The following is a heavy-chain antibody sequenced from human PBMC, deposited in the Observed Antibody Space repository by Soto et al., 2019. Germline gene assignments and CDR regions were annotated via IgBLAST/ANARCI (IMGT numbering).Heavy chain of an antibody. D-gene: IGHD6-13*01. CDR2: IRGDGSST. V-gene: IGHV3-74*01. CDR3: ARVAVAAPRSWYFDL. J-gene: IGHJ2*01. CDR1: GFTFSDYW. Sequence: EVQLVESGGGLVQPGGSRRLSCAASGFTFSDYWMHWFRQAPGEGLVWVSRIRGDGSSTSHADSVKGRLTISRDNAKDTLYLQMNSLTVEDTAIYYCARVAVAAPRSWYFDLWGRGTLVTVSS.